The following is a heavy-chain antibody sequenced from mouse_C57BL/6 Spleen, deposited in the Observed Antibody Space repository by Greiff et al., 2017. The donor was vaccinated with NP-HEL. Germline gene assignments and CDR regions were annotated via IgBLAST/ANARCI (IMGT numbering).Heavy chain of an antibody. V-gene: IGHV1-64*01. D-gene: IGHD2-4*01. Sequence: VQLQQPGAELVKPGASVKLSCKASGYTFTSYWMHWVKQRPGQGLEWIGMIHPNSGSTNYNEKFKSKATLTVDKSSSTAYMQLSSLTSEDSAVYYCASEGLRREGYAMDYWGQGTSVTVSS. CDR2: IHPNSGST. CDR3: ASEGLRREGYAMDY. J-gene: IGHJ4*01. CDR1: GYTFTSYW.